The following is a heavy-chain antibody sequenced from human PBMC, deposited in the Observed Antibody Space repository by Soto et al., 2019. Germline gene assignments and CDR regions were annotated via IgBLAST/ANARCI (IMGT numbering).Heavy chain of an antibody. Sequence: SLTRCFPCSVSATTFRSYYWHWFRQPPGKGLKWIGYVYTSDYTTYRSCLKSRVTLSVDTSTSQFYMRLNSVTAADTAVYSSASSAGHPGACFCSSGIDGWGQGTTVTVSS. CDR2: VYTSDYT. V-gene: IGHV4-4*08. CDR1: ATTFRSYY. CDR3: ASSAGHPGACFCSSGIDG. J-gene: IGHJ6*02. D-gene: IGHD6-13*01.